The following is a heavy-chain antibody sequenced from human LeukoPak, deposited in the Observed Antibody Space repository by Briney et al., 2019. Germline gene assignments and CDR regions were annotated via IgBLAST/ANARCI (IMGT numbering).Heavy chain of an antibody. CDR1: EFSVGSNY. V-gene: IGHV3-66*01. D-gene: IGHD3-10*01. CDR2: IYSGGST. J-gene: IGHJ5*02. Sequence: GGSLRLSCAASEFSVGSNYMTWVRQAPGKGLEWVSLIYSGGSTYYADSVKGRFTISRDNAKNSLYLQMNSLRAEDTAVYYCARGRSDPRYYGSGMDWFDPWGQGTLVTVSS. CDR3: ARGRSDPRYYGSGMDWFDP.